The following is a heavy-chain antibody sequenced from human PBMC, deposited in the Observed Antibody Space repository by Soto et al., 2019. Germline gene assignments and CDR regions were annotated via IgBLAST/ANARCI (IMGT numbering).Heavy chain of an antibody. J-gene: IGHJ4*02. CDR3: TKDQDRGGDNSPPFDY. Sequence: EVHLLESGGGLVQPGGSLRLSCAASGLIFSDYAMSWVRQAPGQGLEWVSSISGSGDATYYADSVKGRFTISRDNYRNTLHLQMSSLRAADTALYYCTKDQDRGGDNSPPFDYWGQGTLATVSS. CDR2: ISGSGDAT. D-gene: IGHD4-17*01. V-gene: IGHV3-23*01. CDR1: GLIFSDYA.